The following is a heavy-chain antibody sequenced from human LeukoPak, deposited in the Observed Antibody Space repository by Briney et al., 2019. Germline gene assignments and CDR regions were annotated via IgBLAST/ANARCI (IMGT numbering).Heavy chain of an antibody. CDR3: ARGAEYCSGGSCYLILDY. CDR2: VWFDGSNK. D-gene: IGHD2-15*01. Sequence: GRSLRLSCAASGFTFSSYGMHWVRQAPGKGLEWVAVVWFDGSNKYYADSVKGRFTISRDNSKNTLYLQMNSLRAEDTAVYYCARGAEYCSGGSCYLILDYWGQGTLVTVSS. J-gene: IGHJ4*02. CDR1: GFTFSSYG. V-gene: IGHV3-33*01.